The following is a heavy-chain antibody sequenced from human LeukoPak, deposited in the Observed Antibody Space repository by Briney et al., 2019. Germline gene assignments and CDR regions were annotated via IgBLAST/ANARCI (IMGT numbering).Heavy chain of an antibody. Sequence: ASVKVSCKASGYTFTSYHMHWVRQAPGQGLEWMGIINPSGGTTNYAQKFRGRVTMTRDMSTSTVYMELSSLRSEDTAVYYCATQAFDYWGQGTLVTVSS. CDR2: INPSGGTT. J-gene: IGHJ4*02. CDR3: ATQAFDY. CDR1: GYTFTSYH. V-gene: IGHV1-46*01.